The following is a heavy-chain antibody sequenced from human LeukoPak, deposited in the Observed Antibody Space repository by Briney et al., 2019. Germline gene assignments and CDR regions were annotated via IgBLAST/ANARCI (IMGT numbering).Heavy chain of an antibody. Sequence: SETLSLTCTVSGDSISSSSYYWGWIRQPPGKGLEWLGSLYYSGSIYYNPSLKSRVTISVDTSKNQFSLKLSSVTAADTAVYYCAKDPPWYDRQKSYFDYWGQGTLVTVSS. CDR1: GDSISSSSYY. CDR2: LYYSGSI. J-gene: IGHJ4*02. V-gene: IGHV4-39*07. D-gene: IGHD3-22*01. CDR3: AKDPPWYDRQKSYFDY.